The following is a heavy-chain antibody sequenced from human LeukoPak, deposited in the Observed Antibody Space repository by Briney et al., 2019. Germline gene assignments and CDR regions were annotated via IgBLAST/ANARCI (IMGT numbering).Heavy chain of an antibody. Sequence: GGSLRLSCAASGFTFSSYEMNWVRQAPGKGLEWVSRSNSDGSVRNYADSVEGRFIISRDNAKNTLYLQMNNLGVEDTAVYFCARDPSVNNAIGYNWFDHWGQGALVTVSS. J-gene: IGHJ5*02. CDR2: SNSDGSVR. D-gene: IGHD2/OR15-2a*01. CDR3: ARDPSVNNAIGYNWFDH. V-gene: IGHV3-74*01. CDR1: GFTFSSYE.